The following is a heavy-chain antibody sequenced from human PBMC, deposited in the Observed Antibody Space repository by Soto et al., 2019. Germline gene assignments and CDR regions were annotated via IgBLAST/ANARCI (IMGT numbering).Heavy chain of an antibody. V-gene: IGHV3-21*01. CDR2: ISSSSSYI. J-gene: IGHJ4*02. CDR1: GFTFSSYS. Sequence: GGSLRLSCAASGFTFSSYSMNWVRQAPGKGLEWVSSISSSSSYIYYADSVKGRFTISRDNAKNSLYLQMNSLRAEDTAVYYCARALEGDGYNVDYWGQGTLVTVSP. D-gene: IGHD5-12*01. CDR3: ARALEGDGYNVDY.